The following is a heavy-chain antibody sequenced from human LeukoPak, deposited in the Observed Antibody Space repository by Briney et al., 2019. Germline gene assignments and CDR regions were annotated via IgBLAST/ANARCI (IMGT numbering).Heavy chain of an antibody. Sequence: GASVKVSCKASGYTFTGYYMHWVRQAPGQGLEWMGWINPNSGGTNYAQKFQGRVTMTRDTSISTAYMELSRLRSDDTAVYYCARELLGDSSGYSDAFDIWGQGTMVTVSS. CDR3: ARELLGDSSGYSDAFDI. CDR2: INPNSGGT. V-gene: IGHV1-2*02. J-gene: IGHJ3*02. D-gene: IGHD3-22*01. CDR1: GYTFTGYY.